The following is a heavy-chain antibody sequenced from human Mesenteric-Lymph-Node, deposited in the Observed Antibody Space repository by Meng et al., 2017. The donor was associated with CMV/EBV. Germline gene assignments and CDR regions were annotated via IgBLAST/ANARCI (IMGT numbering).Heavy chain of an antibody. CDR3: ARVGSYCTSTSCFDY. J-gene: IGHJ4*02. V-gene: IGHV1-18*04. Sequence: ASVKVSCKASGYTFTSYYMHWVRQAPGQGLEWMGWISAYNGNSDYGQKFQGRITMNTDTSTSTAYMELRSLRSDDTAVYYCARVGSYCTSTSCFDYWGQGTLVTVSS. D-gene: IGHD2-2*01. CDR2: ISAYNGNS. CDR1: GYTFTSYY.